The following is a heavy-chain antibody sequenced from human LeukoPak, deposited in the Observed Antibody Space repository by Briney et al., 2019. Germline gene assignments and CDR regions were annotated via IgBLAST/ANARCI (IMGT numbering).Heavy chain of an antibody. CDR2: ISGSGGSI. Sequence: GGSLRLSCAASGFTFSSYAMSWVRQAPGKGLEWVSAISGSGGSIYYAASVKGRFTISRDNSKSTLYLQMNSLRAEDTAIYYCAKEAVAAAGPFDYWGQGTLVTVSS. V-gene: IGHV3-23*01. J-gene: IGHJ4*02. CDR1: GFTFSSYA. D-gene: IGHD6-13*01. CDR3: AKEAVAAAGPFDY.